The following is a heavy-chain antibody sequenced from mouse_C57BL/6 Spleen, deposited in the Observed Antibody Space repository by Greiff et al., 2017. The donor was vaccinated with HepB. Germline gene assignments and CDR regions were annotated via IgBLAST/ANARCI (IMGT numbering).Heavy chain of an antibody. CDR1: GYTFTSYG. V-gene: IGHV1-81*01. D-gene: IGHD2-4*01. J-gene: IGHJ3*01. Sequence: VMLVESGAELARPGASVKLSCKASGYTFTSYGISWVKQRTGQGLEWIGEIYPRSGNTYYNEKFKGKATLTADKSSSTAYMELRSLTSEDSAVYFCARGGDYEFAYWGQGTLVTVSA. CDR3: ARGGDYEFAY. CDR2: IYPRSGNT.